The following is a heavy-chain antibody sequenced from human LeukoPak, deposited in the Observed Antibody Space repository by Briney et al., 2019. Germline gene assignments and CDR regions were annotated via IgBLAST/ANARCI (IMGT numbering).Heavy chain of an antibody. CDR1: GFTFSSYW. V-gene: IGHV3-48*04. CDR3: ARDLSASGGV. D-gene: IGHD3-10*01. J-gene: IGHJ6*04. CDR2: ISSSGSTI. Sequence: PGGSLRLSCAASGFTFSSYWMNWVRQAPGKGLEWVSYISSSGSTIYYADSVKGRFTISRDNAKNSLYLQTNSLRAEDTAVYYCARDLSASGGVWGKGTTVTISS.